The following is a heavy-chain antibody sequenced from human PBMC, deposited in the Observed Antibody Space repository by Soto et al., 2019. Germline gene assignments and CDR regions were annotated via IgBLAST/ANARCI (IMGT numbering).Heavy chain of an antibody. CDR2: IKSDGRST. D-gene: IGHD6-6*01. V-gene: IGHV3-74*01. Sequence: GGSLRLSCAASGFTFSSYWMHWVRQAPGKGLVWVSRIKSDGRSTSHADSVKGRFTISRDTAKNTLYLQMNSLRAEDTAVYYCARIRFEQLGYFDYWGQGTLVTVSS. CDR1: GFTFSSYW. CDR3: ARIRFEQLGYFDY. J-gene: IGHJ4*02.